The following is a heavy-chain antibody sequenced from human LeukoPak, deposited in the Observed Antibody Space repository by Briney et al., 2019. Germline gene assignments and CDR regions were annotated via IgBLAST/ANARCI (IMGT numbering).Heavy chain of an antibody. V-gene: IGHV1-18*01. Sequence: ASVKVSCKASGYTFTSYGISWVRQAPGQGLEWMGWISAYNGNTNYAQKLQGRVTMTTDTSTSTAYMELRSLRSDDTAVYYCARAGPSFGVVIPYYFDYWGQGTLVTVSS. CDR2: ISAYNGNT. D-gene: IGHD3-3*01. J-gene: IGHJ4*02. CDR1: GYTFTSYG. CDR3: ARAGPSFGVVIPYYFDY.